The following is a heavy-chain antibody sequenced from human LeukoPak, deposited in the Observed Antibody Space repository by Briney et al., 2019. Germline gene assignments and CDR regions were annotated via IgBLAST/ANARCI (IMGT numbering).Heavy chain of an antibody. CDR3: ARKLSGAFDK. Sequence: SQTLSLTCAISGDSVSSNSVTWNWIRQSPSRGLEWLGRTYYRSTWYNDYAVSVRGRITVNPDTSKNQFSLHLNSVTPEDTAVYFCARKLSGAFDKWGQGTMVTVSS. CDR2: TYYRSTWYN. D-gene: IGHD2/OR15-2a*01. CDR1: GDSVSSNSVT. J-gene: IGHJ3*02. V-gene: IGHV6-1*01.